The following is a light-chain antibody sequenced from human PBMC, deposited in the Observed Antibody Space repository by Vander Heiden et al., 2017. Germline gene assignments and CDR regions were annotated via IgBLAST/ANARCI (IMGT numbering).Light chain of an antibody. CDR1: SSDVGGYNY. V-gene: IGLV2-14*01. CDR2: DVS. J-gene: IGLJ1*01. CDR3: SSYTSSSTPRV. Sequence: QSALTQPASVSGSPGQSITISCTGTSSDVGGYNYVSWYQQHPGKAPKLMIYDVSNRPSGVSNRFSGSKSGNTASLTISGLQAEDEADYYCSSYTSSSTPRVFGTGTKVTGL.